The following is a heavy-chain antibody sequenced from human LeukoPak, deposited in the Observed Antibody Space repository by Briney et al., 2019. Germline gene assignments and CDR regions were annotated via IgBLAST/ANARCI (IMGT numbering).Heavy chain of an antibody. CDR3: ASIWFGELSPLDY. CDR2: MNPNSGNT. D-gene: IGHD3-10*01. Sequence: ASVKVSCKASGYTFTSYDINWVRQATGQGLEWMGWMNPNSGNTGYAQKFQGRVTITTDESTSTAYMELSSLRSEDTAVYYCASIWFGELSPLDYWGQGTLVTVSS. CDR1: GYTFTSYD. V-gene: IGHV1-8*01. J-gene: IGHJ4*02.